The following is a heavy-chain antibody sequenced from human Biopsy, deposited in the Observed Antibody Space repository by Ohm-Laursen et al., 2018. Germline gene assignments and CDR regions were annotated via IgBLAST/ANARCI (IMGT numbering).Heavy chain of an antibody. Sequence: SQTLSLTCTVSGVSISTYYWSWIRQSPGRGLEWIAYIYYSGSTDYNPPLKSRVTISLDTSKNQFSLKLSSVTAADTAIYYCAREAIGVATAFDIWGQGTMVTVSS. CDR3: AREAIGVATAFDI. V-gene: IGHV4-59*01. D-gene: IGHD5-12*01. J-gene: IGHJ3*02. CDR2: IYYSGST. CDR1: GVSISTYY.